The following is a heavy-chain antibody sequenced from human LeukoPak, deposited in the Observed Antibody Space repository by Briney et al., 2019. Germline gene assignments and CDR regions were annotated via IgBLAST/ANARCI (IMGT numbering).Heavy chain of an antibody. Sequence: ASVKVSCKASGYTFTSYGISWVRQAPGQGLEWMGIINPSGGSTSYAQKFQGRVTMARDMSTSTVYMELSSLRSEDTAVYYCARDDSSGWYLSDAFDIWGQGTMVTVSS. CDR2: INPSGGST. J-gene: IGHJ3*02. CDR1: GYTFTSYG. V-gene: IGHV1-46*01. CDR3: ARDDSSGWYLSDAFDI. D-gene: IGHD6-19*01.